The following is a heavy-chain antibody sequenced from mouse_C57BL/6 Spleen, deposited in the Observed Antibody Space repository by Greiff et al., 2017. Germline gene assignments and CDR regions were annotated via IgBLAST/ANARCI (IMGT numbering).Heavy chain of an antibody. Sequence: QVQLKQSGPGLVQPSQSLSITCTVSGFSLTSYGVPWVRQSPGKGLEWLGVIWRGGSTDYNAAFMSRQSITEDNSMSKVFFKMNSLQADDTAIYYGAKKYQITTEVAPSIDYWGQGTSVTVSS. V-gene: IGHV2-5*01. D-gene: IGHD1-1*01. CDR1: GFSLTSYG. J-gene: IGHJ4*01. CDR2: IWRGGST. CDR3: AKKYQITTEVAPSIDY.